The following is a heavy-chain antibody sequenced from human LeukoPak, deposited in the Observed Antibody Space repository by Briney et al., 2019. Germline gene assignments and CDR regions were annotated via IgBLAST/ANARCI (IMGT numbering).Heavy chain of an antibody. CDR3: ARDPGMAAAVHAFDI. D-gene: IGHD6-13*01. CDR1: GFTFSSYA. CDR2: ISYDGSNK. V-gene: IGHV3-30-3*01. J-gene: IGHJ3*02. Sequence: GGSLRLSCAASGFTFSSYAMHWVRQAPGKGLEWVAVISYDGSNKYYADSVKGRFTISRDNSKNTLYLQMNSLRAEDTAVYYCARDPGMAAAVHAFDIWGQGTMVTVSS.